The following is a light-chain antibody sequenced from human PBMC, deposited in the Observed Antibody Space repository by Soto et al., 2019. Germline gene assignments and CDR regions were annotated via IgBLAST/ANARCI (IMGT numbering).Light chain of an antibody. Sequence: QSALTQPASVSASPGQSITISCTGTSSDVGASNYVSWYQQHPGKAPKLIIYEVNNRPSGVSNRFSGSKSGSTASLTISGPQAEDEADYYCSSYTSSSTLAYVFGTGTKLTVL. V-gene: IGLV2-14*01. CDR2: EVN. CDR1: SSDVGASNY. J-gene: IGLJ1*01. CDR3: SSYTSSSTLAYV.